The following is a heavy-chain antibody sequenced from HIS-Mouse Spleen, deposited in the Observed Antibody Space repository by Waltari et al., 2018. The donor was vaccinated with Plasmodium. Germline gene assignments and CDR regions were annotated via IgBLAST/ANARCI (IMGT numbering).Heavy chain of an antibody. Sequence: QVQLVESGGGVVQPGRSLGLSCSASVFTFSSSAMPRVRQAQGKGLELVAVISDDGSNKYYADSVKGRFTISRDNSKNTLYLQMNSLRAEDTAVYYCARAHTGYSSSWYYYGMDVWGQGTTVTVSS. CDR2: ISDDGSNK. J-gene: IGHJ6*02. CDR1: VFTFSSSA. V-gene: IGHV3-30*04. D-gene: IGHD6-13*01. CDR3: ARAHTGYSSSWYYYGMDV.